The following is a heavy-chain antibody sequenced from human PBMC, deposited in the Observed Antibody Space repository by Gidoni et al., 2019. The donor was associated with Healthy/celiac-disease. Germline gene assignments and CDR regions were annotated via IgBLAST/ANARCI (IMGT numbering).Heavy chain of an antibody. D-gene: IGHD6-13*01. Sequence: EVQLVESGGGLGQPGGSRRLSCAASGCTVSSYEMNWVRQAPGKGLEWVSYISSSGSPLYYADSVKGRFTISRDNAKNSLYLQMNSLRAEDTAVYYCAVIAAAGSLDSVDYWGQGTLVTVSS. V-gene: IGHV3-48*03. CDR2: ISSSGSPL. J-gene: IGHJ4*02. CDR1: GCTVSSYE. CDR3: AVIAAAGSLDSVDY.